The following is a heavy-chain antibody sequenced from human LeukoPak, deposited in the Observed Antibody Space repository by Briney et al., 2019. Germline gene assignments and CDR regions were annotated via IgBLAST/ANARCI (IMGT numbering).Heavy chain of an antibody. CDR1: GFTFSDYY. Sequence: GGSLRLSCAASGFTFSDYYMSWIRQAPGKGLEWVSYLSSSGSTIYYADSVKGRFTISRDNAKKSLCLQMNSLRAEDTAVYYCARARYYYDSSGSDAFDIWGQGTMVTVSS. CDR2: LSSSGSTI. CDR3: ARARYYYDSSGSDAFDI. D-gene: IGHD3-22*01. V-gene: IGHV3-11*01. J-gene: IGHJ3*02.